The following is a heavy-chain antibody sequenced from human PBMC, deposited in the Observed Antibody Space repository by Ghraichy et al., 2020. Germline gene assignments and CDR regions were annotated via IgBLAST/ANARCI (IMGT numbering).Heavy chain of an antibody. V-gene: IGHV1-24*01. D-gene: IGHD1/OR15-1a*01. CDR2: FDPEDGET. J-gene: IGHJ6*02. CDR1: GYTLTELS. CDR3: ATANWNSYYYGMDV. Sequence: ASVKVSCKVSGYTLTELSMHWVLQAPGKGLEWMGGFDPEDGETIYAQKFQGRVTMTEDTSTDTAYMELSSLRSEDTAVYYCATANWNSYYYGMDVWGQGTTVTVSS.